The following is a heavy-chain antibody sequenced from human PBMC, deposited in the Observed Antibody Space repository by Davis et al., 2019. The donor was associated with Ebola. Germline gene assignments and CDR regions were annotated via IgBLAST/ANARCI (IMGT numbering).Heavy chain of an antibody. CDR3: ARVFEYTTSSPDS. J-gene: IGHJ4*02. D-gene: IGHD6-6*01. CDR2: ISYDGSSK. Sequence: PGGSLRLSCAASGFTFSSYAMHWVRQAPGKGLEWLAVISYDGSSKYYADSVKGRFTISRNNSKNTLYLQMDSLRAEDTAVYYCARVFEYTTSSPDSWGQGTLVTVSS. V-gene: IGHV3-30*04. CDR1: GFTFSSYA.